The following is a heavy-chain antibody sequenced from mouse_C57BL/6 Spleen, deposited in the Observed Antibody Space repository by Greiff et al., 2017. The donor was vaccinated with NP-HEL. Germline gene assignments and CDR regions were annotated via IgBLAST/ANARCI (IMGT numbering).Heavy chain of an antibody. CDR3: ARRNDYDWFAY. D-gene: IGHD2-4*01. V-gene: IGHV1-82*01. J-gene: IGHJ3*01. CDR2: IYPGDGDT. Sequence: QVQLQQSGPELVKPGASVKISCKASGYAFSSSWMNWVKQRPGKGLEWIGRIYPGDGDTNYNGKFKGKATLTADKSSSTAYMQLSSLTSEDSAVYFCARRNDYDWFAYWGQGTLVTVSA. CDR1: GYAFSSSW.